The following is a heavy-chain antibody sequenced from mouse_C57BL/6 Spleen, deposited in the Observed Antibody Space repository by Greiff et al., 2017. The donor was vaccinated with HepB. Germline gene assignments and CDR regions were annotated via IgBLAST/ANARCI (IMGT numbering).Heavy chain of an antibody. J-gene: IGHJ3*01. CDR1: GYTFTDYE. V-gene: IGHV1-15*01. Sequence: VQLKESGAELVRPGASVTLSCKASGYTFTDYEMHWVKQTPVHGLEWIGAIDPETGGTAYNQKFKGKAILTADKSSSTAYMELRSLTSEDSAVYYCTRPTWFAYWGQGTLVTVSA. CDR2: IDPETGGT. CDR3: TRPTWFAY.